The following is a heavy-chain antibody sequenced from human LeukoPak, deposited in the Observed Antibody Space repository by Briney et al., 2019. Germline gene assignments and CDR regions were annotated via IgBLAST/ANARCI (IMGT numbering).Heavy chain of an antibody. Sequence: SETLSLTCTVSGYSISSGYYWGWIRQLPGKGLEWIGSIYHSGSTYYNPSLKSRVTISVDTSKNQFSLKLSSVTAADTAVYYCARVPWAYGNYVHAFDIWGQGTMVTVSS. D-gene: IGHD4-11*01. CDR3: ARVPWAYGNYVHAFDI. J-gene: IGHJ3*02. CDR1: GYSISSGYY. CDR2: IYHSGST. V-gene: IGHV4-38-2*02.